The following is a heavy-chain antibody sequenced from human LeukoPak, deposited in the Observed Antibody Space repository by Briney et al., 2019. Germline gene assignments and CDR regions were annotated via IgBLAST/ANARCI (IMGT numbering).Heavy chain of an antibody. Sequence: SETLSLTCAVYGGSFSGYYWSWIRHPPGKGLEWIGEINHSGSTNYNPSLKSRVTISVDTSKNQFSLKLSSVTAADTAVYYCARGIVVVPAAISGFDYWGQGTLVTVSS. V-gene: IGHV4-34*01. CDR2: INHSGST. CDR3: ARGIVVVPAAISGFDY. J-gene: IGHJ4*02. D-gene: IGHD2-2*01. CDR1: GGSFSGYY.